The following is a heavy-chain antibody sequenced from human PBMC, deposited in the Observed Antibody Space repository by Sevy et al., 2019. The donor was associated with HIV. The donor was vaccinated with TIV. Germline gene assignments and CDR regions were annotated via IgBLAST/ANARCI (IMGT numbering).Heavy chain of an antibody. J-gene: IGHJ6*02. V-gene: IGHV3-53*01. Sequence: GGSLRLSCAASAFTFSRHSLHWVRQAPGKGLEWVSVIYSGGSTYYADSVKGRFTISRDNSKNTLYLQMNSLRAEDTAVYYCARGQLGYCSGGSCYSHASYYGMDVWGQGTTVTVSS. CDR3: ARGQLGYCSGGSCYSHASYYGMDV. D-gene: IGHD2-15*01. CDR1: AFTFSRHS. CDR2: IYSGGST.